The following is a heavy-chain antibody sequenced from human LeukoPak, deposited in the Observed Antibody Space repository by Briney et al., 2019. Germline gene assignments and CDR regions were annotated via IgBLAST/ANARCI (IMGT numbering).Heavy chain of an antibody. CDR3: AKEGEGSFGYYYYMDV. CDR2: ISGSGGST. D-gene: IGHD1-26*01. J-gene: IGHJ6*03. V-gene: IGHV3-23*01. CDR1: GFTFSSYA. Sequence: GGSLRLSCAASGFTFSSYAMNWVRQAPGKGLEWVSAISGSGGSTYYADSVKGRFTISRDNSKNTLYLQMNSLRAEDTAVYYCAKEGEGSFGYYYYMDVWGKGTTVTVSS.